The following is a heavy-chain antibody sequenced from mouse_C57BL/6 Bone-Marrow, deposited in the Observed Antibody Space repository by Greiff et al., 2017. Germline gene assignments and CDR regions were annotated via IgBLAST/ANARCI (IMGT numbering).Heavy chain of an antibody. CDR2: INPYNGGT. CDR3: APITTVVAPYFDV. CDR1: GYTFTDYY. V-gene: IGHV1-19*01. J-gene: IGHJ1*03. Sequence: VQLQQSGPVLVKPGASVKMSCKASGYTFTDYYMNWVKQSHGKSLEWIGVINPYNGGTSYNQKFKGKATLTVDKSSSTAYMELNSLTSEDSAVYYGAPITTVVAPYFDVWGTGTTVTVSS. D-gene: IGHD1-1*01.